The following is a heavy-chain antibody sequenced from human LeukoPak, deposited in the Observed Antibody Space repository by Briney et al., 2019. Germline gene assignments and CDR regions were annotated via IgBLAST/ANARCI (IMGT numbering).Heavy chain of an antibody. J-gene: IGHJ4*02. V-gene: IGHV3-30*09. CDR3: ARATAALDY. CDR1: GFTFSSYA. Sequence: GGSLRLSCAASGFTFSSYAMHWVRQAPGKGLEWVAVISYDGSNKYYADSVKGRFAISRDNSKNTLYLQTNSLRAEDTAVYYCARATAALDYWGQGTLVTVSS. CDR2: ISYDGSNK. D-gene: IGHD6-13*01.